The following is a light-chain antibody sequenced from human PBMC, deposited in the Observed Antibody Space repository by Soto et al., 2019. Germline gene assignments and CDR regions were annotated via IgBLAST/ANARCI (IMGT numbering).Light chain of an antibody. CDR1: QSVSNNY. Sequence: EIVLTQSPGTLSLSPGERATLSCRASQSVSNNYVAWYQQKPGQAPRLLISGASNRATGTPDRFRGSGSGTDFTLTITRLEPEDFAVYYCHQYGSAPWTFGQGTKVDIK. CDR2: GAS. CDR3: HQYGSAPWT. V-gene: IGKV3-20*01. J-gene: IGKJ1*01.